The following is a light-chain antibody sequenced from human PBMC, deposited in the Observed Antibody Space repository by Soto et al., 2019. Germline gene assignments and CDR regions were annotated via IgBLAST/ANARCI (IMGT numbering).Light chain of an antibody. J-gene: IGKJ5*01. V-gene: IGKV1-39*01. CDR1: QSIARY. Sequence: DIQLTKPPSSLSASAGDRGTITCRASQSIARYLNWYQQKPGKAPKLLISDTYTLQSGVPTRFSGSGSGTDFTLTISSLHPEDFATYYCQQSFSIPITFGQGTRLRL. CDR3: QQSFSIPIT. CDR2: DTY.